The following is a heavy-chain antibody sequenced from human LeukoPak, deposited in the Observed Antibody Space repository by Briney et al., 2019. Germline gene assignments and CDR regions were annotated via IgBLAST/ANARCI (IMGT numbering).Heavy chain of an antibody. CDR3: ARGLLWFGELMAGFDY. D-gene: IGHD3-10*01. J-gene: IGHJ4*02. CDR1: GFTFSSYS. V-gene: IGHV3-21*01. CDR2: ISSSSSYI. Sequence: PGGSLRLSCAASGFTFSSYSMNWVRQAPGKGLEWVSSISSSSSYIYYADSVKGRFTISRDNAKNSLYLQMNSLRAEDTAVYYCARGLLWFGELMAGFDYWGQGTLVTVSS.